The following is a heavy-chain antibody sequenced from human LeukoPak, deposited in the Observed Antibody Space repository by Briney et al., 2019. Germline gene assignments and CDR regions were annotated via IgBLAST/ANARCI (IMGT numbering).Heavy chain of an antibody. Sequence: GGSLRLSCAASGFSFSDYAMNWVRQAPGKGLEWVSSISSGSSNIYYADSVKGRFTIARDNAKNSLYLQMNSLRAEDTAVYYCARGVWDPGGNNWFDPWGQGTLVIVSS. D-gene: IGHD1-26*01. CDR1: GFSFSDYA. CDR3: ARGVWDPGGNNWFDP. V-gene: IGHV3-21*01. J-gene: IGHJ5*02. CDR2: ISSGSSNI.